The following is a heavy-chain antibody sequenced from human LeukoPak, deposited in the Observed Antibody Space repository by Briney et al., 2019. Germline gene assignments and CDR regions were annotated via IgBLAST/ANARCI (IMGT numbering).Heavy chain of an antibody. CDR3: ARSGYCSSTSCDGYYYYYGMDV. CDR1: GYTFSSYD. J-gene: IGHJ6*02. CDR2: MNPNSGNT. D-gene: IGHD2-2*03. V-gene: IGHV1-8*01. Sequence: ASVKVSCKASGYTFSSYDINWVRQAPGQGLEWMGWMNPNSGNTGYAQKFQGRVTMTRNTSISTAYMELSSLRSEDTAVYYCARSGYCSSTSCDGYYYYYGMDVWGQGTTVTVS.